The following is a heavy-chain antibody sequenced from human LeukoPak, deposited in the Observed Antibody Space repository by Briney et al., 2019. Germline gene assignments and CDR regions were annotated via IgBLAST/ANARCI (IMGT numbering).Heavy chain of an antibody. D-gene: IGHD6-13*01. Sequence: GGSLRLSCAASGFTFSSYSMNWVRQAPGKGLEWVSYISSSSSTIYYADFVKGRFTISRDNSKNTLYLQMNSLRAEDTAVYYCAKDQGIAAAGTAGMDVWGQGTTVTVSS. J-gene: IGHJ6*02. V-gene: IGHV3-48*01. CDR2: ISSSSSTI. CDR1: GFTFSSYS. CDR3: AKDQGIAAAGTAGMDV.